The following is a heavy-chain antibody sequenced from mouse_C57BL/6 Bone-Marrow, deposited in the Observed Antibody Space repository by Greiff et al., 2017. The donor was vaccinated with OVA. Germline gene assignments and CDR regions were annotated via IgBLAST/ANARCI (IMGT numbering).Heavy chain of an antibody. CDR2: INTNNGGT. CDR1: GYTFTDYN. CDR3: ARGGYYDYDGGAWFAY. J-gene: IGHJ3*01. V-gene: IGHV1-18*01. D-gene: IGHD2-4*01. Sequence: VQLQQSGPELAKPGASVKISCKASGYTFTDYNMDWVKQSHGKSLEWIGDINTNNGGTIYNQKFKGKATLTVDKSSSTAYVELRSLTSEDTAVYYCARGGYYDYDGGAWFAYWGQGTLVTVSA.